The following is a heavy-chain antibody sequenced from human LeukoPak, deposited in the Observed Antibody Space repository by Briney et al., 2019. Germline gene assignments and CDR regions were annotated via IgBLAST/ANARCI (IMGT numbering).Heavy chain of an antibody. CDR2: IYSSGST. CDR1: GGSISSYH. J-gene: IGHJ3*02. CDR3: ARGAASSAFDI. D-gene: IGHD3-16*01. V-gene: IGHV4-4*07. Sequence: SETLSLTCTVSGGSISSYHWSWIRQPAGKGREWIGRIYSSGSTNYNPSLKSRVTMSVDTSKNQFSLKLSSVTAADTAVYYCARGAASSAFDIWGQGTMVTVSS.